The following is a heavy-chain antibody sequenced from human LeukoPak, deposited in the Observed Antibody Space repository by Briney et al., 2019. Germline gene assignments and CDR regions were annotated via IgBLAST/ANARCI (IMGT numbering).Heavy chain of an antibody. V-gene: IGHV3-15*01. CDR1: GFTFSNAW. CDR2: IKSKTDGGTT. J-gene: IGHJ4*02. Sequence: PGGSLRLSCAASGFTFSNAWMSWVRQAPGKGLEWVGRIKSKTDGGTTDYAAPVKGRFTISRDDSKNTLYLQMNSLKTEDTAVYYCTTDESITMIVYDQQFDYWGRGTLVTVSS. D-gene: IGHD3-22*01. CDR3: TTDESITMIVYDQQFDY.